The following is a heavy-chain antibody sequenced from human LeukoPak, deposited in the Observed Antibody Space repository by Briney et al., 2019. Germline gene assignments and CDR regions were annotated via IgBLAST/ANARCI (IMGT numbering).Heavy chain of an antibody. D-gene: IGHD3-22*01. V-gene: IGHV3-48*02. CDR1: GFTFSSYS. Sequence: TGGSLRPSCVVSGFTFSSYSMNWVRQAPGKGLEWVSYVSSSSSTIYHADSVKGRFTISRDNAKNSLYLQMNSLRDEDTAVYYCARDGAYYYDSSGYSGGGAFDIWGQGTMVTVSS. CDR2: VSSSSSTI. CDR3: ARDGAYYYDSSGYSGGGAFDI. J-gene: IGHJ3*02.